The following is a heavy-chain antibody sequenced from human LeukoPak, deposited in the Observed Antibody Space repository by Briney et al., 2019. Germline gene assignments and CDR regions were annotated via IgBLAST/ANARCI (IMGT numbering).Heavy chain of an antibody. D-gene: IGHD2-15*01. CDR3: AKDRIRSYCSGGSCYSSGLDY. J-gene: IGHJ4*02. CDR2: ISYDGSNK. V-gene: IGHV3-30*18. CDR1: GFTLSSYG. Sequence: PGRSLRLSCLASGFTLSSYGMHWVRQAPGKGLEWVAVISYDGSNKYYADSVKGRFTISRDNSKNTLYLQMNSLRAEDTAVYYCAKDRIRSYCSGGSCYSSGLDYWGQGTLVTVSS.